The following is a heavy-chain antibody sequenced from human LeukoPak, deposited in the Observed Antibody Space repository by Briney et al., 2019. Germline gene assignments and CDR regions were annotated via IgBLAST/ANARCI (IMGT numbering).Heavy chain of an antibody. CDR3: ARQVVATTYDY. J-gene: IGHJ4*02. D-gene: IGHD5-12*01. V-gene: IGHV4-34*01. CDR1: GGSFSGYY. CDR2: INHSGST. Sequence: SETLSLTCAVYGGSFSGYYWNWIRQPPGKGLEWIGEINHSGSTNYNPSLKSRVTISVDTSKNQFSLKLSSVTAADTAVYYCARQVVATTYDYWGQGTLVTVSS.